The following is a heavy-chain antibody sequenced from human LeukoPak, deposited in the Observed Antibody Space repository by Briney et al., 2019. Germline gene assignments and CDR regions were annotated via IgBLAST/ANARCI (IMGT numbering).Heavy chain of an antibody. V-gene: IGHV3-23*01. CDR2: LSGRGGST. CDR1: VDTFSSYA. J-gene: IGHJ5*02. Sequence: GGSLRLSCAASVDTFSSYAMSWVRPAPGKGREWGSALSGRGGSTYYADSVRGRFSLSRDNSKNTLCLQMNSQRAEDTAVYYCAKDPSSGYDFWSGCYAWGQGTLVSVSS. D-gene: IGHD3-3*01. CDR3: AKDPSSGYDFWSGCYA.